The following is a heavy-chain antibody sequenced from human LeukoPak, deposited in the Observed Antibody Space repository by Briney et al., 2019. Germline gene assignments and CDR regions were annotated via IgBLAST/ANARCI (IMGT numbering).Heavy chain of an antibody. CDR1: GFTFSSYS. CDR3: SKGDHQAGSYSSWDS. V-gene: IGHV3-21*04. Sequence: GGSLRLSCAASGFTFSSYSMNWVRQAAAKGLEWVSSLSGSSYIYYADSVRGRFTISRDNSENTLYLQMNSLRAEDSAVYYCSKGDHQAGSYSSWDSWGQGTLVTVSS. CDR2: LSGSSYI. D-gene: IGHD1-26*01. J-gene: IGHJ4*02.